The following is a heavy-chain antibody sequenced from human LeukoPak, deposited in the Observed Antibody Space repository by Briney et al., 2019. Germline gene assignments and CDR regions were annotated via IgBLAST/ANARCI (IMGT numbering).Heavy chain of an antibody. J-gene: IGHJ4*02. CDR2: ISSSSSYI. V-gene: IGHV3-21*01. Sequence: GGSLRLSCAASGFTFSSYSMNWVRQAPGKGLEWVSSISSSSSYIYYADSVKGRFTISRDNAKNSLYLQMNSLRAEDTAVYYYAKGGYSSSDFDYWGQGTLVTVSS. D-gene: IGHD6-6*01. CDR1: GFTFSSYS. CDR3: AKGGYSSSDFDY.